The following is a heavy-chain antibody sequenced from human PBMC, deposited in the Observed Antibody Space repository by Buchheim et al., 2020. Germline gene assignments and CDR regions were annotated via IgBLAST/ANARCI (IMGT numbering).Heavy chain of an antibody. CDR1: GFTFSGYS. D-gene: IGHD2-8*01. CDR3: VKDRPCTNCSPMDV. CDR2: VGRDGSYT. Sequence: EVQLLESGGGLVQPGGSLRLSRAASGFTFSGYSMSWARQSPRKGLEWVAGVGRDGSYTYYGDSVKGRFTISRDNSKNRVYLEMNGLRVDDTAIYYCVKDRPCTNCSPMDVWGQGTT. J-gene: IGHJ6*02. V-gene: IGHV3-23*01.